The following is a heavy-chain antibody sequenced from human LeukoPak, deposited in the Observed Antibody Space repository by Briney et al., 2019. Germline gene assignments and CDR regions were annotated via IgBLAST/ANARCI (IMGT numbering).Heavy chain of an antibody. CDR3: ARDQRSRGMDV. CDR2: IYYSGST. CDR1: GGSLSSYY. D-gene: IGHD6-25*01. V-gene: IGHV4-59*01. Sequence: SGSLSLTCTVSGGSLSSYYWSWIRQPPGKGLEWIGYIYYSGSTNYNPSLKSRVTISVDTSKNQFSLKLSSVTAADTAVYYCARDQRSRGMDVWGQGTTVTVSS. J-gene: IGHJ6*02.